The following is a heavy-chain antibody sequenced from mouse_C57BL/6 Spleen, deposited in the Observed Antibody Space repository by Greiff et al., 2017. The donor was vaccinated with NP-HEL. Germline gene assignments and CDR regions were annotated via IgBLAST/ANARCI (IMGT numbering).Heavy chain of an antibody. D-gene: IGHD2-1*01. V-gene: IGHV1-53*01. CDR1: GYTFTSYW. Sequence: VQLQQPGTELVKPGASVKLSCKASGYTFTSYWMHWVKQRPGQGLEWIGNINPSNGGTNYNEKFKSKATLTVDKSSSTAYMQLSSLTSEHCAVYYCAREACYYGNYDWDYDVWGTGTTVTVSS. CDR3: AREACYYGNYDWDYDV. CDR2: INPSNGGT. J-gene: IGHJ1*03.